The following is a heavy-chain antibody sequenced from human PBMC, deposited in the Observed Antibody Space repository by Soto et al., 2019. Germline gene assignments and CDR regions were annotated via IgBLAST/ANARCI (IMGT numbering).Heavy chain of an antibody. V-gene: IGHV6-1*01. CDR2: TYYRSKWYN. CDR1: GDSVSSNSAA. D-gene: IGHD6-6*01. CDR3: AIGHPSFLPYSSSPLYFFAY. J-gene: IGHJ4*02. Sequence: SQTLSLTCAISGDSVSSNSAAWNCIRQSPSRGLEWLGRTYYRSKWYNDYAVSVKSRITINPDTSKNQFSLQLNSVTPEDTAVYYCAIGHPSFLPYSSSPLYFFAYWGLGTLVTVSS.